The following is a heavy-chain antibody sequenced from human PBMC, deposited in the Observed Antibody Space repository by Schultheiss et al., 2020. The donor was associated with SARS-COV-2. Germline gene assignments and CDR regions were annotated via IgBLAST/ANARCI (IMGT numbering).Heavy chain of an antibody. D-gene: IGHD3-10*02. CDR3: AKTALCAGLQSV. CDR1: GFTFSNYV. V-gene: IGHV3-23*01. J-gene: IGHJ6*02. Sequence: GGSLRLSCAASGFTFSNYVMNWVRQAPGKGLEWVSSITGSGDSTYYADSVKVRFTLSRDNSKNTLYLQMNSLRAEDTAVYYCAKTALCAGLQSVWGQGTTVTVSS. CDR2: ITGSGDST.